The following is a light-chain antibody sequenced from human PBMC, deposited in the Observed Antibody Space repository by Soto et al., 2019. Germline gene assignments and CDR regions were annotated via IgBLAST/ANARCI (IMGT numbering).Light chain of an antibody. CDR3: QHRANWPLT. J-gene: IGKJ3*01. Sequence: EIVLTQSPATLSVSPGARATLSCRASQSVSSSLAWYRRKPGQAPRLLIYDATNRASGVPARFSGSGSGTDFTLTISSLEPEDFAVYYCQHRANWPLTFGPGTKVDIK. CDR1: QSVSSS. V-gene: IGKV3-11*01. CDR2: DAT.